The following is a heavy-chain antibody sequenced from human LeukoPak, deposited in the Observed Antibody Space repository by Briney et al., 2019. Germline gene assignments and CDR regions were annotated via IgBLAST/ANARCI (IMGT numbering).Heavy chain of an antibody. D-gene: IGHD4-11*01. CDR2: ISSSGSTI. CDR1: GFTFSSYE. CDR3: ARDPATVTTDPGYMDV. V-gene: IGHV3-48*03. Sequence: GGSLTLSCAASGFTFSSYEMNWVRQAPGKGLEWVSYISSSGSTIYYADSVKGRFTISRDNAKNSLYLQMNSLRAEDTAVYYCARDPATVTTDPGYMDVWGKGTTVTVSS. J-gene: IGHJ6*03.